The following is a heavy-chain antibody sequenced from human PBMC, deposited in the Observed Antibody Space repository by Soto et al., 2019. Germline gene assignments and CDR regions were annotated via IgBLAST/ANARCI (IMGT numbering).Heavy chain of an antibody. CDR2: VSIGGST. D-gene: IGHD2-15*01. Sequence: DVQLLESGGGLLQPQGSLRLSCAASGFTFSSYAMGWVRQGPGKGLEWVAVVSIGGSTHYADSVRGRFTTSRDNSKNTLSLQMNSLTAEDTAVYFCAKRRGAGGHFDYWGQGALVTVSS. CDR1: GFTFSSYA. CDR3: AKRRGAGGHFDY. J-gene: IGHJ4*02. V-gene: IGHV3-23*01.